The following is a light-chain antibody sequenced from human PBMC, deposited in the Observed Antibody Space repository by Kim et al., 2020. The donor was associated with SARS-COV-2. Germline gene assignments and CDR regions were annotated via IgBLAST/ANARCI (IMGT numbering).Light chain of an antibody. CDR3: QAWDSGTVG. CDR2: QDT. V-gene: IGLV3-1*01. J-gene: IGLJ2*01. Sequence: SYELTQPPSVSVSPGQTASITCSGDKLGDKYTFWYQQKPGQSPVLVIYQDTKRPSGIPERFSGSNSGETATLTLSGTQAMDEADYYCQAWDSGTVGFGGGTQLTVL. CDR1: KLGDKY.